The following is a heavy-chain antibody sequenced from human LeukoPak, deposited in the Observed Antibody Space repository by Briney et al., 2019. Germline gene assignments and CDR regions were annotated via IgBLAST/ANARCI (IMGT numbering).Heavy chain of an antibody. CDR1: GGSISSYY. D-gene: IGHD3-10*01. Sequence: PSETLSLTCTVSGGSISSYYWSWIRQPAGKGLEWIGRIYTSGSTNYNPSLKSRVTMSVDTSKNQFSLKLSSVTAADTAVYYCARLRGYHYGSGSGELSDFDYWGQGTLVTVSS. J-gene: IGHJ4*02. CDR3: ARLRGYHYGSGSGELSDFDY. V-gene: IGHV4-4*07. CDR2: IYTSGST.